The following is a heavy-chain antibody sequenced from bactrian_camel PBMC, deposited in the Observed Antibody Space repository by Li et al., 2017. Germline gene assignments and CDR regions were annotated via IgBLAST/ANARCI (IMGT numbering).Heavy chain of an antibody. V-gene: IGHV3S53*01. J-gene: IGHJ6*01. D-gene: IGHD2*01. Sequence: HVQLVESGGDSVQAGGSLKLSCTARSGGTFAPCDITWYRQAPGKQREFVSVVYEDGRTSYADSVKGRFTISRDNAKNTVFLQMNSLQPEDTAIYSCKSDPSRFGLFDSSCLGSWGQRTQVTVS. CDR2: VYEDGRT. CDR3: KSDPSRFGLFDSSCLGS. CDR1: GGTFAPCD.